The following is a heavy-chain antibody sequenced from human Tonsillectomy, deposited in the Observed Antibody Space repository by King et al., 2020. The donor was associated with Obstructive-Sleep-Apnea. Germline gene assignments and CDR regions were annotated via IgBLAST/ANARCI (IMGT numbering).Heavy chain of an antibody. V-gene: IGHV3-15*01. Sequence: EVQLVESGGGLVKPGGSLRLSCAASGFTFSNAWMSWVRQAPGKGLEWVGRIKSKTDGGTTDYAAPVKGRFIILRDDSKNTLYLQRNRLKTEDTAVYYCTTGGCSSTSGYDNWCDPWGQGTLVTVPS. CDR1: GFTFSNAW. CDR3: TTGGCSSTSGYDNWCDP. CDR2: IKSKTDGGTT. J-gene: IGHJ5*02. D-gene: IGHD2-2*01.